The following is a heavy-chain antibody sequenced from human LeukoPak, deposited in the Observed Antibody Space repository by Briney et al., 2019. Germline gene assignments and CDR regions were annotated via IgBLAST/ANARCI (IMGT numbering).Heavy chain of an antibody. CDR3: AHPQKSCSGGSCYTYYFDY. CDR1: GFTFSSYA. CDR2: ISGSGGST. J-gene: IGHJ4*02. Sequence: GGSLRLSCAASGFTFSSYAMSWVRQAPGKGLEWVLAISGSGGSTYYADSVKGRFTISRDNSKNTLYLQMNSLRAEDTAVYYCAHPQKSCSGGSCYTYYFDYWGQGTLVTVSS. D-gene: IGHD2-15*01. V-gene: IGHV3-23*01.